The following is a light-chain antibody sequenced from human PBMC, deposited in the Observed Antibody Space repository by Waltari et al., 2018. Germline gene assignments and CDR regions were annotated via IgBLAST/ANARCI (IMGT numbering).Light chain of an antibody. CDR1: QSVGRT. Sequence: EIVLTQSPASLSLSPGDRATLSCRASQSVGRTLAWYQQRPGQAPRLLIYDASTRATGIPDRVSGSGSGTDFSLTISRLEPEDVAVYYCQKYGTRPATFGQGTKVEVK. CDR2: DAS. J-gene: IGKJ1*01. V-gene: IGKV3-20*01. CDR3: QKYGTRPAT.